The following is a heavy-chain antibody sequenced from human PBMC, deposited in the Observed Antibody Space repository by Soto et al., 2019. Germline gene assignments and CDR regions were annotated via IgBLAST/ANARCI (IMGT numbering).Heavy chain of an antibody. CDR3: ARDCSGGPPGYFDN. CDR1: GYTFTNYA. D-gene: IGHD2-15*01. Sequence: GASVKVSCKASGYTFTNYAIHWVRQAPRQRLEWMGWIYAGNGNTKYSQKFQDRVTFTRDTSASTAYMDLSSLRSEDTAVYYCARDCSGGPPGYFDNWGQGTPVTVSS. J-gene: IGHJ4*02. V-gene: IGHV1-3*01. CDR2: IYAGNGNT.